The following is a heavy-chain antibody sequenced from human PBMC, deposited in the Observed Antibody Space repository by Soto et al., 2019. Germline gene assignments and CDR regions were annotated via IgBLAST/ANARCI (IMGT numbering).Heavy chain of an antibody. V-gene: IGHV4-39*01. CDR2: IYYSGST. D-gene: IGHD3-10*01. CDR1: GGSISSSSYY. Sequence: QLQLQESGPGLVKPSETLSLTCTVSGGSISSSSYYWGWIRQPPGKGLEWIGGIYYSGSTYYNPSPKSRVTISVDTSKNQFSPKLSSVTAADTAVYYCASRDSPTMVRGVIGWFDPWGQGTLVTVSS. J-gene: IGHJ5*02. CDR3: ASRDSPTMVRGVIGWFDP.